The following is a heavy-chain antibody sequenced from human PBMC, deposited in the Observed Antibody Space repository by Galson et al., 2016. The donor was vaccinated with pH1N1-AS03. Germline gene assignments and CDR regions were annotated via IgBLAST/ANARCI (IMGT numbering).Heavy chain of an antibody. CDR1: GFTFSGYA. Sequence: SLRLSCAASGFTFSGYAINWVRQAPGEGLEWVSTISGSGGHTYYAGSVSGRFTISRDYSKNTLYLQMNSLRAEDTAVYYCVKDGVERAAAGFAYFDYWGQGTLVTVSS. J-gene: IGHJ4*02. CDR3: VKDGVERAAAGFAYFDY. CDR2: ISGSGGHT. V-gene: IGHV3-23*01. D-gene: IGHD6-13*01.